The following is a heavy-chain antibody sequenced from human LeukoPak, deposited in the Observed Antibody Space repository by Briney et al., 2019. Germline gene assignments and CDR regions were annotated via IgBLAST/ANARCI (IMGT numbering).Heavy chain of an antibody. CDR1: GGSISSSSYY. CDR2: IYYSGST. Sequence: SETLSLTCTVSGGSISSSSYYWGWIRQPPWKGLEWIGSIYYSGSTYYNPSLKSRVTISVDTSKNQFSRKLSSVTAADTDVYYCARRIAVAASTWFDPWGQGALVTVSS. CDR3: ARRIAVAASTWFDP. J-gene: IGHJ5*02. D-gene: IGHD6-19*01. V-gene: IGHV4-39*01.